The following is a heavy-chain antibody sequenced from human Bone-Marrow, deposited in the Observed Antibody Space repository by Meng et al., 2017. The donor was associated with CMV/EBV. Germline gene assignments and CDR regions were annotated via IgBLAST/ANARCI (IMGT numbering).Heavy chain of an antibody. V-gene: IGHV3-7*01. CDR3: AQYKEDALHI. Sequence: GESLKISCVTSGFSFSASWMSWVRQGPGKGLEWVANINEDGGEKHHVGSVEGRFTIPRDNAKNSLYLQMNSLRVEDTALYYCAQYKEDALHIWGQGTTVTVSS. J-gene: IGHJ3*02. CDR1: GFSFSASW. CDR2: INEDGGEK. D-gene: IGHD1-1*01.